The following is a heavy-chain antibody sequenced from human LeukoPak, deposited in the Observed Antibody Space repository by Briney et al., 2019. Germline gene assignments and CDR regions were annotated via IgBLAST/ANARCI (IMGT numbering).Heavy chain of an antibody. J-gene: IGHJ4*02. CDR1: GGSISSGGYS. D-gene: IGHD3-10*01. V-gene: IGHV4-30-2*01. CDR2: IYHSGST. CDR3: ARAYGSGSYPFDY. Sequence: SETLSLTCAVSGGSISSGGYSWSWIRQPPGKGLEWIGYIYHSGSTYYNPSLKSRVTISVDRSKNQFSLKLSSVTAADTAVYYCARAYGSGSYPFDYWGQGTLLTVSS.